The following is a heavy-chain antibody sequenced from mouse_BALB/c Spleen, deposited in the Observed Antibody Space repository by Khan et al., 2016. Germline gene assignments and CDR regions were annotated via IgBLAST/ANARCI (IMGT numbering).Heavy chain of an antibody. Sequence: VQLKESGAELVRPGASVKLSCKASGHPFTTYWMNWVKQRPEQGLEWLGRIDPYDSETHYDQKFKDKAILTVDKSSSTAYMQLSGLTSEDSAVYYCARGSTVFDFWGQGTTLTVSS. D-gene: IGHD1-1*01. V-gene: IGHV1-52*01. CDR3: ARGSTVFDF. CDR2: IDPYDSET. J-gene: IGHJ2*01. CDR1: GHPFTTYW.